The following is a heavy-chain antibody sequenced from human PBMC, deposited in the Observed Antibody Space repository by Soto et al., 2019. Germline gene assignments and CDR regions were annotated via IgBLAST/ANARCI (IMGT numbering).Heavy chain of an antibody. CDR2: ISGSGGST. CDR3: TRVPEEIVGATTGAFDI. J-gene: IGHJ3*02. D-gene: IGHD1-26*01. V-gene: IGHV3-23*01. CDR1: GFTFSSYA. Sequence: PGGSLRLSCAASGFTFSSYAMSWVRQAPGKGLEWVSAISGSGGSTYYADSVKGRFAISRDNSKNTLYLQMNSLRAEDTAVYYFTRVPEEIVGATTGAFDIWGQGTMVTVSS.